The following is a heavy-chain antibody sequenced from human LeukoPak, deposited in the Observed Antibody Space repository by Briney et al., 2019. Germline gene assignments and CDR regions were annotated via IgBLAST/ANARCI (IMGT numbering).Heavy chain of an antibody. CDR1: GYTLTELS. J-gene: IGHJ5*02. CDR2: FDPEDGET. D-gene: IGHD2-2*01. V-gene: IGHV1-24*01. CDR3: ASASTLNWFDP. Sequence: ASVKVSCKVSGYTLTELSMHWVRQAPGKGLEWMGGFDPEDGETIYAQKFQGRVTMTEDTSTDTAYMELSRLRSDDTAVYYCASASTLNWFDPWGQGTLVTVSS.